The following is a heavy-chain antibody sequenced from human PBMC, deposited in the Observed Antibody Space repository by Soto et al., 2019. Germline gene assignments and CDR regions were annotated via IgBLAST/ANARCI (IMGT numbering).Heavy chain of an antibody. J-gene: IGHJ5*02. CDR1: GFTFSSYA. Sequence: GGSLRLSCAASGFTFSSYAMSWVRQTPGKGLEWVSTISGSGDSTYYADSVKGRFTISRDNSRNTLYLQMNSLRAEDTAVYYCAKDPQSSGWSYNWFDPWGQGTLVTVSS. CDR3: AKDPQSSGWSYNWFDP. V-gene: IGHV3-23*01. D-gene: IGHD6-19*01. CDR2: ISGSGDST.